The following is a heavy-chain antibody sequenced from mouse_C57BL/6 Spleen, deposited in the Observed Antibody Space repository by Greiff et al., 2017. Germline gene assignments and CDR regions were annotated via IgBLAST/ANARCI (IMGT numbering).Heavy chain of an antibody. J-gene: IGHJ4*01. CDR1: GYAFSSYW. CDR2: IYPGAGDS. V-gene: IGHV1-80*01. Sequence: QVQLQQSGAELVKPGASVKISCKASGYAFSSYWMNWVKQRPGKGLGWIGQIYPGAGDSNYNGKFKGKAILTADKSSSTAYMKLSSLTSEDSAVYYCARSLLTTVPSNYAMDYWGQGTSVTVSS. D-gene: IGHD1-1*01. CDR3: ARSLLTTVPSNYAMDY.